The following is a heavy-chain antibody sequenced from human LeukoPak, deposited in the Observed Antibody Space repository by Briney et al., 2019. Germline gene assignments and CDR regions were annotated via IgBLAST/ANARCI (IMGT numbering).Heavy chain of an antibody. D-gene: IGHD3-9*01. CDR1: GITFSSYG. J-gene: IGHJ5*02. CDR3: ARCNYDILTGYWT. V-gene: IGHV3-7*01. CDR2: IKQDGSEK. Sequence: GGSLRLSCAASGITFSSYGMSWVRQAPGKGLEWVANIKQDGSEKYYVDSVKGRFTISRDNAKNSLYLQMNSLRAEDTAVYYCARCNYDILTGYWTWGQGTLVTVSS.